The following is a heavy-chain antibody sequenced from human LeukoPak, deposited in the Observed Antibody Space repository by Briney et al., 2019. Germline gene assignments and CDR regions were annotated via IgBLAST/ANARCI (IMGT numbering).Heavy chain of an antibody. CDR1: GGSISSGGYY. Sequence: PSETLSLTCTVSGGSISSGGYYWSWIRQHPGKGLEWIGYIYYSGSTYYIPSLKSRVTISVDTSKNQFSLKLSSVTAADTAVYYCARDVNDILTGPHAFDIWGQGTMVTVSS. CDR3: ARDVNDILTGPHAFDI. V-gene: IGHV4-31*03. J-gene: IGHJ3*02. D-gene: IGHD3-9*01. CDR2: IYYSGST.